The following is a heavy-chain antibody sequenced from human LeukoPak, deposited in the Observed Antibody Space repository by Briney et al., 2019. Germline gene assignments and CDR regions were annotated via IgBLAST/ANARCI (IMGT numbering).Heavy chain of an antibody. Sequence: SETLSLTCTVSGGSISSSSYYWGWIRQPPGKGLEWIGSIYYSGSTYYNPSLKSRVTISVDTSKNQFSLKLSSVTAADTAVYYCARGSSWTQLGDYWGQGTLVIVSS. CDR2: IYYSGST. V-gene: IGHV4-39*07. CDR1: GGSISSSSYY. D-gene: IGHD6-13*01. J-gene: IGHJ4*02. CDR3: ARGSSWTQLGDY.